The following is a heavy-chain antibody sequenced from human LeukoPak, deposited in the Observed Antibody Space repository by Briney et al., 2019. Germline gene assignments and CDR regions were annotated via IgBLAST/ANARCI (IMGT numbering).Heavy chain of an antibody. D-gene: IGHD5-18*01. CDR1: GFTFSDYY. CDR2: MSRSGTTI. Sequence: GGSLRLSCAASGFTFSDYYMSWIRQAPGTGLEWLSYMSRSGTTIFYADSVKGRFTISRDNAKNSLYLQMNSLRAEDTAVYYCARGRGYSYGPFDYWGQGTLVTVSS. CDR3: ARGRGYSYGPFDY. J-gene: IGHJ4*02. V-gene: IGHV3-11*04.